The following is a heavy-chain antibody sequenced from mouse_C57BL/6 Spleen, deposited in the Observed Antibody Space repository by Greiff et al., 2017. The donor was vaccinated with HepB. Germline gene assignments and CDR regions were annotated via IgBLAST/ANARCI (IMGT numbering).Heavy chain of an antibody. Sequence: VQLQQSGTVLARPGASVKMSCKTSGYTFTSYWMHWVKQRPGQGLEWIGAIYPGNSDTSYNQKFKGKAKMTAVTSASTAYMELSSLTNEDSAVYYCTRQYYGSSYEYFDVWGTGTTVTVSS. J-gene: IGHJ1*03. V-gene: IGHV1-5*01. CDR3: TRQYYGSSYEYFDV. D-gene: IGHD1-1*01. CDR2: IYPGNSDT. CDR1: GYTFTSYW.